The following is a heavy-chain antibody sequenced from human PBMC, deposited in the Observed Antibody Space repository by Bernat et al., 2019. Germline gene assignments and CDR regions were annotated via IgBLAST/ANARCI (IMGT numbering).Heavy chain of an antibody. CDR1: GFTFSSYA. CDR2: ISGSGGST. V-gene: IGHV3-23*04. J-gene: IGHJ6*04. D-gene: IGHD3-3*01. Sequence: EVQLVESGGGLVQPGGSLRLSCAASGFTFSSYAMSWVRQAPGKGLEWVSAISGSGGSTYYADSVKGRFTISRDNSKNTLYLQMNSLRAEDTAVYYCAKSSSRLVIIGCPGQLLLLQGGWGKGTTVTVSS. CDR3: AKSSSRLVIIGCPGQLLLLQGG.